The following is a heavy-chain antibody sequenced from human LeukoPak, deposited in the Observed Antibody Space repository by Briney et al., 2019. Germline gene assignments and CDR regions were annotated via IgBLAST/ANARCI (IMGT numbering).Heavy chain of an antibody. J-gene: IGHJ5*02. D-gene: IGHD6-13*01. CDR1: AFTFSSDA. CDR2: RSYDGNEK. CDR3: ARGDRGTAAGNNWFNP. V-gene: IGHV3-30-3*01. Sequence: GGSLRLSCVAAAFTFSSDAVHWVRQTSGKGLEWVAVRSYDGNEKYQVDSVKGRFTISRDNSKNTLYLQMNSLRVEDTAVYYCARGDRGTAAGNNWFNPWGQGTLVTVSS.